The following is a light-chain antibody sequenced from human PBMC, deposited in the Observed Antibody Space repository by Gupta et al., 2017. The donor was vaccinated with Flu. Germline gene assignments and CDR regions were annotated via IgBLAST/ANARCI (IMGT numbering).Light chain of an antibody. Sequence: SNIGTNYVYWYQQLPEMAPKLLIYRNSQRPSGVPVRFSGSKSGTSASLAISGLRSEDEADYYCASWDDSLSAHVVFGGGTKLTVL. CDR2: RNS. J-gene: IGLJ2*01. V-gene: IGLV1-47*01. CDR3: ASWDDSLSAHVV. CDR1: SNIGTNY.